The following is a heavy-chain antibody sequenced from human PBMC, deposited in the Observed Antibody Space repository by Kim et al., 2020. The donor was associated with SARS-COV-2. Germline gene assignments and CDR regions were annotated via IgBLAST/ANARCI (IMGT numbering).Heavy chain of an antibody. J-gene: IGHJ6*02. CDR1: GFTFGDYA. Sequence: GGSLRLSCTLSGFTFGDYAISWVRQAPGKGLEWVGLIRGRAYDGTREYAASVKGRLTISRDDFKSTPYLQMDSLKTEDTGVYYCTREQDRVNRGGGSFWYYGMDVWGQRTTVTVSS. CDR2: IRGRAYDGTR. V-gene: IGHV3-49*04. CDR3: TREQDRVNRGGGSFWYYGMDV. D-gene: IGHD3-3*01.